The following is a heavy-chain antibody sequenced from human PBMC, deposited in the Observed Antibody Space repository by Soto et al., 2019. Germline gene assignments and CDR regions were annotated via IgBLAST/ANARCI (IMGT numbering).Heavy chain of an antibody. CDR3: VHSSCFPGARIDY. Sequence: QITLKESGPTLVRPTQTLTLTCTFAGFSLSTSGEAAAWVRQPPGKALEWLALIYWDDDKRYSPSLKTRLTNTTDTFKTQVVLTLTNMDPVDSSSVYCVHSSCFPGARIDYWGLGTLVTVSS. J-gene: IGHJ4*02. CDR1: GFSLSTSGEA. D-gene: IGHD1-26*01. V-gene: IGHV2-5*02. CDR2: IYWDDDK.